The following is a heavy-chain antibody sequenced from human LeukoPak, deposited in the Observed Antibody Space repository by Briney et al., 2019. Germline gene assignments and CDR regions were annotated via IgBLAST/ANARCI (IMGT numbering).Heavy chain of an antibody. CDR1: GYTFTSYY. V-gene: IGHV1-46*01. J-gene: IGHJ6*03. Sequence: EASVKVSCKASGYTFTSYYIHWVRQAPGEGLEWMGIINPSGGSTSYAQKFQGRFTMTRDMSTSTVYMELSSLRSEETAVYYCARVAEEVVGVPGAIGFGWLRRDYYYXDVWXKGTTXTVS. D-gene: IGHD2-2*02. CDR2: INPSGGST. CDR3: ARVAEEVVGVPGAIGFGWLRRDYYYXDV.